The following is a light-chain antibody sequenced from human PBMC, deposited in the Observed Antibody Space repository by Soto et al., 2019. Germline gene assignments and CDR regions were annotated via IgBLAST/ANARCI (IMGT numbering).Light chain of an antibody. J-gene: IGKJ1*01. CDR2: AAS. Sequence: DIQMTQSPSSVSASVGDRVTITCRASQGISNWLAWYQQKPGIAPKLLIYAASTLQSGVPSRFSGSGSVTDFTLTISSLQPEDFATYYCQQANSFPWTFGQGTKVEIK. V-gene: IGKV1-12*01. CDR3: QQANSFPWT. CDR1: QGISNW.